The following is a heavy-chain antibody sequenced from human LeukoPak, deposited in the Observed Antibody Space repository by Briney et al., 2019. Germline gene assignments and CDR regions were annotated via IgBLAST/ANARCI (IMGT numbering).Heavy chain of an antibody. V-gene: IGHV3-33*01. CDR3: ARVLVGATGGMDV. CDR1: GYTFTSYG. CDR2: IWYDGSNK. D-gene: IGHD1-26*01. Sequence: SCKASGYTFTSYGMHWVRQAPGKGLEWVAVIWYDGSNKYYADSVKGRFTISRDNSKNTLYLPMNSLRAEDTAVYYCARVLVGATGGMDVWGQGTTVTVSS. J-gene: IGHJ6*02.